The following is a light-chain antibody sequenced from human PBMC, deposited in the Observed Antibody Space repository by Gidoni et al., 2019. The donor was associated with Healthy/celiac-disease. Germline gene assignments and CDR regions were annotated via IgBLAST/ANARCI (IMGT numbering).Light chain of an antibody. Sequence: DIVMTQSPDSLAVSLGERATINCKSSQSVLYSSNNKNYLAWYQQKPGQPPKLLIYWASTRESGVPDRFSGSGAGTDFTLTISSLQDEDVAVYYCQQYYSTPVLTFXGXTKVEIK. V-gene: IGKV4-1*01. CDR1: QSVLYSSNNKNY. CDR3: QQYYSTPVLT. CDR2: WAS. J-gene: IGKJ4*01.